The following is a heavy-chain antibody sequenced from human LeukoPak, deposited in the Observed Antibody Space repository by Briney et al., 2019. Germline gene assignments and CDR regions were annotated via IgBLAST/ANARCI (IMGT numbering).Heavy chain of an antibody. D-gene: IGHD6-19*01. V-gene: IGHV4-34*01. Sequence: SETLSLTCAVYGGSFSGYYWSWIRQPPGKGLEWIGEINHSGSTNYNPSLKSRVTISVDTSKNRFSLKLSSVTAADTAVYYCRSSGFTFDYWGQGTLVTVSS. CDR1: GGSFSGYY. CDR3: RSSGFTFDY. CDR2: INHSGST. J-gene: IGHJ4*02.